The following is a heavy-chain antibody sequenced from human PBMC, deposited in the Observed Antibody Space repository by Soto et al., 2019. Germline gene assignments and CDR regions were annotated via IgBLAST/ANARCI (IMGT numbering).Heavy chain of an antibody. CDR2: ISAYNGNT. D-gene: IGHD3-22*01. CDR1: GYTFTSYG. J-gene: IGHJ5*02. V-gene: IGHV1-18*01. CDR3: ARLETITMTMYNWFDP. Sequence: QVQLVQSGAEVKKPGASVKVSCKASGYTFTSYGISWVRQAPGQGLEWMGWISAYNGNTNYAQKLQGRVTMTTDTSTSPAYMELRSLRSDDTAVYYCARLETITMTMYNWFDPWGQGTLVTVSS.